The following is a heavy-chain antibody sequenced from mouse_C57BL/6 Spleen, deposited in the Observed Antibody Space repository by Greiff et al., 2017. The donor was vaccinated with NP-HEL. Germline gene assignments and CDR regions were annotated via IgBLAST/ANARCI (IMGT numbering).Heavy chain of an antibody. CDR2: INYDGSST. V-gene: IGHV5-16*01. CDR3: ARANRYDAMDY. Sequence: EVKLVESEGGLVQPGSSMKLSCTASGFTFSDYYMAWVRQVPEKGLEWVANINYDGSSTYYLDSLKSRFIISRDNAKNILYLQMSSLKSEDTATYYCARANRYDAMDYWGQGTSVTVSS. CDR1: GFTFSDYY. J-gene: IGHJ4*01.